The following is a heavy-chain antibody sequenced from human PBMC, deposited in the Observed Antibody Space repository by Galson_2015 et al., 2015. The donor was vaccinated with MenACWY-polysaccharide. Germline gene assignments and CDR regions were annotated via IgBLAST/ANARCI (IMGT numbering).Heavy chain of an antibody. CDR3: AKDSTDFWSVAGRSDH. CDR1: GFTFTSYA. CDR2: IRSSGTNT. Sequence: SLRLSCAASGFTFTSYAMSWVRQAPGKGLEWVSAIRSSGTNTYYADSVKGRFTISRDNSKNTLYLQMNRLRAEDTAVYYCAKDSTDFWSVAGRSDHWGQGTLFTVSS. V-gene: IGHV3-23*01. J-gene: IGHJ5*02. D-gene: IGHD3-3*01.